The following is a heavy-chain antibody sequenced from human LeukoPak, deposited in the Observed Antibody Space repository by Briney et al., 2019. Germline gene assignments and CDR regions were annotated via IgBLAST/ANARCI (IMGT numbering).Heavy chain of an antibody. CDR1: GFTFSSYG. D-gene: IGHD3-22*01. Sequence: PGGSLRLSCAASGFTFSSYGMHWVRQAPGKGLEWVALIWSDGGNTYYADSVKGRFSISRDNSKNTLYLQMNSLRAEDTAVYYCARDDPGYYDSMGVWGQGTTVTVSS. J-gene: IGHJ6*02. CDR3: ARDDPGYYDSMGV. CDR2: IWSDGGNT. V-gene: IGHV3-30*02.